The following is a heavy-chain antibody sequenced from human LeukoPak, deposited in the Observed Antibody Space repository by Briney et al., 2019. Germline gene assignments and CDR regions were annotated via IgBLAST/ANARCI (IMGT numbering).Heavy chain of an antibody. CDR2: LNSDGSSA. Sequence: GGPLRLSCAASGFTCSSYWMHWVRQAPGKALVWVSRLNSDGSSASYADSVEGRFTISRDNAKNTLYLQMHSLRDEDTAVYYCARVFSGNNQRYFDLWGRGTLVTVSS. J-gene: IGHJ2*01. CDR3: ARVFSGNNQRYFDL. CDR1: GFTCSSYW. V-gene: IGHV3-74*01. D-gene: IGHD5-12*01.